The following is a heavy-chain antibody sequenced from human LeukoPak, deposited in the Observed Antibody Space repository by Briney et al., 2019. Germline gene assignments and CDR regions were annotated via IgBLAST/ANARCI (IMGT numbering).Heavy chain of an antibody. J-gene: IGHJ4*02. D-gene: IGHD4-17*01. Sequence: GGSLRLSCAASGFTFSTFAMSWVRQAPGKGLEWVSAISGTGGDTYYAGSVKGRFTISRDNAKNTLYLQMNSLRAEDTAVYYCAKSRTVTGPFDYWGQGTLVTVSS. V-gene: IGHV3-23*01. CDR1: GFTFSTFA. CDR3: AKSRTVTGPFDY. CDR2: ISGTGGDT.